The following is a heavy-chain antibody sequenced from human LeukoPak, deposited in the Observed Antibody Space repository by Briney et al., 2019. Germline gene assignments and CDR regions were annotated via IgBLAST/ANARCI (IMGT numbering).Heavy chain of an antibody. J-gene: IGHJ4*02. CDR2: IYSGGST. CDR1: GFTVSSNY. D-gene: IGHD5-24*01. V-gene: IGHV3-53*01. CDR3: VRVIGGDGYNDY. Sequence: GGSLRLSCAASGFTVSSNYMSWVRQAPGKGLEWVSVIYSGGSTYYADSVKGRFTISRDNSKNTLYLQMNSLRAEDTAVYYCVRVIGGDGYNDYWGQGTLVTVSS.